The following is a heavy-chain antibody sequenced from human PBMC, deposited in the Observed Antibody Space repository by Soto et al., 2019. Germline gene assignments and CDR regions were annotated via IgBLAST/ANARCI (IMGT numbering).Heavy chain of an antibody. D-gene: IGHD2-21*01. Sequence: PGGSLRLSCAASGFTLSRFWMNWVRRAAGRGLEWVANIKFDGSQTSYVDSVKGRFTISRDNAGNSLHLQMDSLRAEDTAVYFCARDADYRDGDLWYDGYDLWGQGTMVTVS. J-gene: IGHJ3*01. CDR2: IKFDGSQT. CDR1: GFTLSRFW. V-gene: IGHV3-7*01. CDR3: ARDADYRDGDLWYDGYDL.